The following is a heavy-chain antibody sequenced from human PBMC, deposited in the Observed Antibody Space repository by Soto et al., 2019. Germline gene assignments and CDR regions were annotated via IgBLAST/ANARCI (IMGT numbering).Heavy chain of an antibody. V-gene: IGHV3-73*01. J-gene: IGHJ4*02. CDR1: WFTFSEST. Sequence: GSLRLSCAASWFTFSESTIYCVRQASGKGLTWVGLIRSKTDKYSTDFAESVRGRFAISRDDSRNTAYLQMDSLKTEETDVYYYLQLTTAIDPVYGYCGQGALVPVSS. D-gene: IGHD1-1*01. CDR2: IRSKTDKYST. CDR3: LQLTTAIDPVYGY.